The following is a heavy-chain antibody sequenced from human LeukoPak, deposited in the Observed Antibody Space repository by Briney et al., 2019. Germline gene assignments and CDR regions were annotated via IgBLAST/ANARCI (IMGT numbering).Heavy chain of an antibody. Sequence: NTSETLSLTCAVYGGSFRGYYWSWIRQPPGKGLEWIGEINHIGSTNHTPSLKSRVNISVDTPKNPFSLKLSAVTAADTSVYHCAGLSSSGWYNWGQGTLVTVSS. V-gene: IGHV4-34*01. CDR3: AGLSSSGWYN. D-gene: IGHD6-19*01. CDR1: GGSFRGYY. J-gene: IGHJ4*02. CDR2: INHIGST.